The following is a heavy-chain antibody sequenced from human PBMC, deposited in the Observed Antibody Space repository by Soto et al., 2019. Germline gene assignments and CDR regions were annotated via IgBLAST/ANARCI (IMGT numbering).Heavy chain of an antibody. CDR1: GGTFSSYA. D-gene: IGHD2-2*01. Sequence: QVQLVQSGAEVKKPGSSVKVSCKASGGTFSSYAISWVRQAPGQGLEWMGGIIPIFGTANYAQKFQGRVTITADESTSTAYMELSSLRSEDTAVYYCARDLGYCISTSCYHWFDPWGQGTLVTVSS. CDR2: IIPIFGTA. CDR3: ARDLGYCISTSCYHWFDP. V-gene: IGHV1-69*12. J-gene: IGHJ5*02.